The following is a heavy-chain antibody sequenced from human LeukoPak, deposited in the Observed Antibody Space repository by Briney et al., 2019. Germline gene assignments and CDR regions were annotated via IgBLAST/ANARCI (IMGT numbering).Heavy chain of an antibody. CDR2: IAHDSTTI. Sequence: LTGGSLRLSCAASGFTFRIYGMNWVSQAPGKGPEWVSYIAHDSTTIYYADSVRGRFTMSRDNARNSLFLQMNSLRPEDTAMYYCARATRNGYVYWGPGTLVTVSS. CDR3: ARATRNGYVY. J-gene: IGHJ4*02. CDR1: GFTFRIYG. V-gene: IGHV3-48*04. D-gene: IGHD5-24*01.